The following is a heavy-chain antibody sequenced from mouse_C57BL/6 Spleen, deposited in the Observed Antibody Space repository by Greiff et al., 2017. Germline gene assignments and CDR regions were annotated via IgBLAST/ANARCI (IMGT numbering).Heavy chain of an antibody. Sequence: VQLQQSGPELVKPGASVKISCKASGYLFTDYNMNWVKQSNGKSLEWIGVINPNYGTTRYNQKFKGKATLTVDQSSSTAYMQLNSLTSEDSAVYYCARLHYGSSYYWYFDVWGTGTTVTVSS. CDR2: INPNYGTT. J-gene: IGHJ1*03. D-gene: IGHD1-1*01. V-gene: IGHV1-39*01. CDR1: GYLFTDYN. CDR3: ARLHYGSSYYWYFDV.